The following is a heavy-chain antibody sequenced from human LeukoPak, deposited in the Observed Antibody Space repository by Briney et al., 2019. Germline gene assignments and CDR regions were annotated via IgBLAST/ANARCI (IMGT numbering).Heavy chain of an antibody. Sequence: QTGGSLRLSCAASGFTFSSYGMHWVRQAPGKGLEWVAVISYDGSNKYYADSVKGRFTISRDNSKNTLYLQMNSLRAEDTAVYYCASSPEVVVITTLSYWGQGTLVTVSS. CDR1: GFTFSSYG. J-gene: IGHJ4*02. CDR3: ASSPEVVVITTLSY. D-gene: IGHD3-22*01. V-gene: IGHV3-30*03. CDR2: ISYDGSNK.